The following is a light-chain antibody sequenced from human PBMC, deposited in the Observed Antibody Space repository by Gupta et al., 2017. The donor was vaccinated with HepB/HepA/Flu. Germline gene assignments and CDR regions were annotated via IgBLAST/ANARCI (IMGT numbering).Light chain of an antibody. J-gene: IGLJ3*02. CDR2: RDS. CDR3: SLWDSGRSVWV. CDR1: SNKVGNKG. Sequence: QARLTQPPSVSKGLRQTATLTCAGNSNKVGNKGASWQQQYPGHPPKLLSYRDSSRPSGISERFSASRSGNTASLTITGIQSDDEADYYCSLWDSGRSVWVFGGGTKLTVL. V-gene: IGLV10-54*04.